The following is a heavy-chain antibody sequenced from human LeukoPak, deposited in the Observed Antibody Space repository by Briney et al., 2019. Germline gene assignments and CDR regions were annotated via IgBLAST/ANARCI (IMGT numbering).Heavy chain of an antibody. D-gene: IGHD4-11*01. Sequence: PSETLSLTCTVSGGSISSYYWSWIRQPPGKGLEWIGYIYTSGSTNYNPSLKSRVTISVDTSKNQFSLKLSSVTAADTAVYYCSRQQRLQYPYYYYYMDVWGKGTTVTVSS. CDR2: IYTSGST. CDR1: GGSISSYY. J-gene: IGHJ6*03. V-gene: IGHV4-4*09. CDR3: SRQQRLQYPYYYYYMDV.